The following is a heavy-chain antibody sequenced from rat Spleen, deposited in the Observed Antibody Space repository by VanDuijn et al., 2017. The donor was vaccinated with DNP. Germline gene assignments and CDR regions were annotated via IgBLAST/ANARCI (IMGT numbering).Heavy chain of an antibody. CDR1: GFTFSNYG. CDR2: ISYDGSST. D-gene: IGHD1-4*01. J-gene: IGHJ3*01. Sequence: EVQLVESGGGPVQPGRSLKLSCAVSGFTFSNYGMHWIRQAPTKGLEWVASISYDGSSTYYRDSVKGRFTISRDNAKSTLYLQMDSLKSEDTAPYYCARSRLPGYYPFACWGQGTLVTVSS. V-gene: IGHV5-29*01. CDR3: ARSRLPGYYPFAC.